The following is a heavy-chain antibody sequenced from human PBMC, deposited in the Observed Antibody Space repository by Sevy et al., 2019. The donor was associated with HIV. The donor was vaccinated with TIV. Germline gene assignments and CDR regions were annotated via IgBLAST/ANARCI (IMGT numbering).Heavy chain of an antibody. D-gene: IGHD3-3*01. CDR3: ARDPGRGATIFGVVIHPFNYYGMDV. J-gene: IGHJ6*02. CDR2: IKQDGSEK. CDR1: GFTFSSYW. Sequence: GGSLRLSCAASGFTFSSYWMSWVRQAPGKGLEWVANIKQDGSEKYYVDSVKGRFTISRDNAKNSLYLQMNSLRAEDTAVYYCARDPGRGATIFGVVIHPFNYYGMDVWGQGTTVTVSS. V-gene: IGHV3-7*01.